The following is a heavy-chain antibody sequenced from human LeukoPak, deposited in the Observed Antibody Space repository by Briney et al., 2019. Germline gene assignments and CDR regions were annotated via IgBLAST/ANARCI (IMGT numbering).Heavy chain of an antibody. CDR2: IYPGDSDT. CDR3: ARVKVVVTTPNYFDF. CDR1: GYNFSNYW. J-gene: IGHJ4*02. Sequence: GESLKIFCKSSGYNFSNYWIGWVRQMPGEGLEGMAIIYPGDSDTRYGASFQGQVTISADKSIRPAYLQWSSLKASDTAIYYCARVKVVVTTPNYFDFWGQGTLVTVSS. D-gene: IGHD2-21*02. V-gene: IGHV5-51*01.